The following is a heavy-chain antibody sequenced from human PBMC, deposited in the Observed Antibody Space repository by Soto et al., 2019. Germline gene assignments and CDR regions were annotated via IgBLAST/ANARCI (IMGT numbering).Heavy chain of an antibody. CDR1: GYTFTSYY. J-gene: IGHJ5*02. CDR3: FRENWFDP. CDR2: INPIGGST. Sequence: ASVNVSFKASGYTFTSYYMHWVRQAPGQGVEWMGIINPIGGSTSYAQKVQGRVTMTRDTATSTVYMEVGSLRSEVTAAYYMFRENWFDPWGQGTLVTVSS. V-gene: IGHV1-46*01. D-gene: IGHD3-10*01.